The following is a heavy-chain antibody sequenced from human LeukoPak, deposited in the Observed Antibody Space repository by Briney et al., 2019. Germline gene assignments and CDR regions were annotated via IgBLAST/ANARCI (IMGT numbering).Heavy chain of an antibody. Sequence: ASVKVPCKASGYTFTGYYMHWVRQAPGQGLEWMGIINPSGGSTTYAQKFQGRVTMTRDMSTSTVYMELSSLRSEDTAVYYCARHYLGPRSGDSTGYYPPNGFDIWGQGTMVTVSS. V-gene: IGHV1-46*01. CDR2: INPSGGST. D-gene: IGHD3-22*01. CDR3: ARHYLGPRSGDSTGYYPPNGFDI. CDR1: GYTFTGYY. J-gene: IGHJ3*02.